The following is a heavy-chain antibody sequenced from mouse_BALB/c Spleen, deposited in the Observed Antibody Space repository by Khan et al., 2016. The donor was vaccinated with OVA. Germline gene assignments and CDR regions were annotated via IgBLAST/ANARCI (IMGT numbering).Heavy chain of an antibody. Sequence: VQLQESGAELVRPGASVKLSCKTSGYIFTSYWIHWVKQRSGQGLEWIARIYPATDNSYYNEKFKDKATLSADKSSSTAYMQLSSLKSEDSDVYFCAKEEALYSFDHWGQGTTLTVSS. CDR2: IYPATDNS. CDR1: GYIFTSYW. D-gene: IGHD3-2*02. V-gene: IGHV1S132*01. J-gene: IGHJ2*01. CDR3: AKEEALYSFDH.